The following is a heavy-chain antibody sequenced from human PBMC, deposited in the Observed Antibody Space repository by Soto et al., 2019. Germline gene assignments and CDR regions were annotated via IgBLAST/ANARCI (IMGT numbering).Heavy chain of an antibody. Sequence: SETLSLTXIVSGESISSSSYYWGWIRQPPGKGLEWIGSIYYSGRTYYNPSFKSRVTISIDTSKNQFSLKLSSVTATDTAVYYCARQRTTVVTQAYFDHWGQGARVTVSS. J-gene: IGHJ4*02. CDR1: GESISSSSYY. CDR3: ARQRTTVVTQAYFDH. D-gene: IGHD2-21*02. CDR2: IYYSGRT. V-gene: IGHV4-39*01.